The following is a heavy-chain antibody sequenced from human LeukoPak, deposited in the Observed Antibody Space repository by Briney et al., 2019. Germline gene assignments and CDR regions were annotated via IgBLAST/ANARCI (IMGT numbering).Heavy chain of an antibody. CDR1: GFTFGDYA. Sequence: GGSLRLSCTASGFTFGDYAMSWFRQAPGKGLEWVGFIRSKDYGGTIEYAASVKGRFTISRDDSKNTLYLQMNSLKTEDTAVYYCTKDRPYSGGGVINYWGQGTLVTVSS. D-gene: IGHD3-10*01. CDR2: IRSKDYGGTI. J-gene: IGHJ4*02. CDR3: TKDRPYSGGGVINY. V-gene: IGHV3-49*03.